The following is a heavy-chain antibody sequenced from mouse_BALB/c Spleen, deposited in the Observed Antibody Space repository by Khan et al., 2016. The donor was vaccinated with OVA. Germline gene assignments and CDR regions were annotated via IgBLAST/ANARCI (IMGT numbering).Heavy chain of an antibody. D-gene: IGHD2-4*01. V-gene: IGHV1S56*01. J-gene: IGHJ4*01. CDR2: IYPGDDTT. CDR3: AREGLRGVAMDY. CDR1: GYTFTAYD. Sequence: QVQLKQSGPELVKPGTLVKISCRASGYTFTAYDINWVKQRPGQGLEWIGWIYPGDDTTKYNENFKGKATLTADQSSNTAYMQLSSLTSEESAVYFCAREGLRGVAMDYWGQGTSVSVSS.